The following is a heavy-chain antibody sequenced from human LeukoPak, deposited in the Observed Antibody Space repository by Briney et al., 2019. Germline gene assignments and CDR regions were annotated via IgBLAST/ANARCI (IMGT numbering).Heavy chain of an antibody. Sequence: SETLSLTCTVSGGSISSGDYYWSWIRQPPGKGLEWIGYIYYSGSTYYNPSLKSRVTISVDTSKNQFSLKLSSVTAADTAVYYCARDRRYYYGMDVWGQGTTVTVSS. CDR2: IYYSGST. J-gene: IGHJ6*02. V-gene: IGHV4-31*03. CDR3: ARDRRYYYGMDV. CDR1: GGSISSGDYY.